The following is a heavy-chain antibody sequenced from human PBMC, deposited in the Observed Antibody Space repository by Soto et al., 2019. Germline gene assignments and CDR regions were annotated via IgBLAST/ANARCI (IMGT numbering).Heavy chain of an antibody. D-gene: IGHD5-12*01. V-gene: IGHV4-34*01. Sequence: SETLSLTCAVYGGSFSGYYWTWIRQPPGKGLEWVGEIDHSGSTNCNPSLESRVTISVDTSKNQFSLKLGSVTAADTAVYFCARTADQRQRLINYWGQGTLVTVSS. CDR3: ARTADQRQRLINY. J-gene: IGHJ4*02. CDR2: IDHSGST. CDR1: GGSFSGYY.